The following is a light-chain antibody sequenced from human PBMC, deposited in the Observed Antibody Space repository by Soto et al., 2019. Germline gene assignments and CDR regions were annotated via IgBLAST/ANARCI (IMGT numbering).Light chain of an antibody. V-gene: IGLV2-8*01. Sequence: SALTQPPSASGSPGQSVTISCTGTSSDVGGYNYVSWYQQHPGKAPKLMIYEVSKRPSGVPDRFSGSKSGNTASLTVSGLQAEDEADYYCSSYAGSNNLVFGGGTKRTVL. CDR2: EVS. CDR3: SSYAGSNNLV. CDR1: SSDVGGYNY. J-gene: IGLJ2*01.